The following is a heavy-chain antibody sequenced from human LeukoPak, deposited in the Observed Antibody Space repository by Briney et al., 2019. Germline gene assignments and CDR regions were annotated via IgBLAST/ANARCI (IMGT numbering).Heavy chain of an antibody. J-gene: IGHJ4*02. CDR3: AKSTSTLVDY. V-gene: IGHV3-30*02. Sequence: GGSLRLSCAASGFTLSNYGMHWVRQAPGEGLEWLAFTRYDGNNKYYADSVKGRFTISRDNSKNTLYLDMNSLRPEDTAVYYCAKSTSTLVDYWGQGTLVTVSS. CDR2: TRYDGNNK. D-gene: IGHD2-2*01. CDR1: GFTLSNYG.